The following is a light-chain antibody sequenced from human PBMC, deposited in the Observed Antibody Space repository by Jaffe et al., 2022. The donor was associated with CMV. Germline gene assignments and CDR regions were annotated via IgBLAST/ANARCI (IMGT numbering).Light chain of an antibody. Sequence: NFMLTQPHSVSESPGKTVTISCTRSGGSIDSHYVQWYQQRPDSAPSTVIYEDSKRPSGVPDRFSGSVDSSSNSASLTISGLQTEDEADYYCQCYDRVNLSWVFGGGTKLTVL. CDR3: QCYDRVNLSWV. V-gene: IGLV6-57*04. CDR2: EDS. J-gene: IGLJ3*02. CDR1: GGSIDSHY.